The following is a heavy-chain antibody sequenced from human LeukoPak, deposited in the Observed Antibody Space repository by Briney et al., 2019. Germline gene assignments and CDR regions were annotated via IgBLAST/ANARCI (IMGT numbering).Heavy chain of an antibody. Sequence: GGSLTLSCAVAGLTVSSNCMGWVRQAAGKGRGWVAIIYSDGSTYFAESVKGRFTIARDNSTNTMYLQMNSMKAEDTAVYDCARVTFNYFGSGDAFDIWGQGTMVTVSS. J-gene: IGHJ3*02. V-gene: IGHV3-66*01. CDR3: ARVTFNYFGSGDAFDI. CDR1: GLTVSSNC. CDR2: IYSDGST. D-gene: IGHD3-10*01.